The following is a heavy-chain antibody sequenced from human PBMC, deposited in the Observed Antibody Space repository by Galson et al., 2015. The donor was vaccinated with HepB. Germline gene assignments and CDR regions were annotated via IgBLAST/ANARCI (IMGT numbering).Heavy chain of an antibody. Sequence: SLRLSCAASGFTVSSNYMSWVRQAPGKGLEWVSIIYSGTSTYCADSVRGRFTISRHNFKNTLYLQMNSLRAEDTAVYYCARGPRYYYDSSGPGYFDYWGQGTLVTVSS. CDR2: IYSGTST. D-gene: IGHD3-22*01. J-gene: IGHJ4*02. CDR3: ARGPRYYYDSSGPGYFDY. V-gene: IGHV3-53*04. CDR1: GFTVSSNY.